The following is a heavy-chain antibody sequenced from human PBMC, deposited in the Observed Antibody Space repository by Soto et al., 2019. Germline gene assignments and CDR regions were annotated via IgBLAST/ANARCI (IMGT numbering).Heavy chain of an antibody. CDR1: GFTFSSYA. J-gene: IGHJ3*02. CDR2: ISGSGGST. V-gene: IGHV3-23*04. D-gene: IGHD6-19*01. Sequence: EVQLVESGGGLVKPGGSLRLSCAASGFTFSSYAMSWVRQAPGKGLEWVSPISGSGGSTYYADSVKGRFTISRDNSKNTLYLQMNSLRAEDTAVYYCAKSIRGWYLAFDIWGQGTMVTVSS. CDR3: AKSIRGWYLAFDI.